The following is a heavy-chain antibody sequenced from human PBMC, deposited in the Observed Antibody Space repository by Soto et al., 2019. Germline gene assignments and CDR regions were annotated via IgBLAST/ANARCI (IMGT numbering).Heavy chain of an antibody. CDR2: IWYDGSNK. V-gene: IGHV3-33*01. J-gene: IGHJ6*02. CDR3: ARDGIAVAGTSGMDV. Sequence: GGSLRLSCAASGFTFSSYGMHWVRQAPGKGLEWVAVIWYDGSNKYYADSVKGRFTISRDNSKNTLYLQMNSLRAEDTAVYYCARDGIAVAGTSGMDVWGQGTTVTVSS. CDR1: GFTFSSYG. D-gene: IGHD6-19*01.